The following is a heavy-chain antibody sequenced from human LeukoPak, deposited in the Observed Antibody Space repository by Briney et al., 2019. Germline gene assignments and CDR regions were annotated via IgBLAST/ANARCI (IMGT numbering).Heavy chain of an antibody. J-gene: IGHJ5*02. V-gene: IGHV5-51*01. D-gene: IGHD6-13*01. CDR1: GFTFSSYA. Sequence: GGSLRLSCAASGFTFSSYAMSWVRQMPGKGLEWMGIIYPGDSDTRYSPSFQGQVTISADKSISTAYLQWSSLKASDTAMYYCVRHYSSSWYLDPWGQGTLVTVSS. CDR2: IYPGDSDT. CDR3: VRHYSSSWYLDP.